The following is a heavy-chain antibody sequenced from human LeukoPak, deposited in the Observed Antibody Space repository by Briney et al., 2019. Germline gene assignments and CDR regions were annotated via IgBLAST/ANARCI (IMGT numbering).Heavy chain of an antibody. CDR2: ISYDGSNK. J-gene: IGHJ4*02. V-gene: IGHV3-30*04. Sequence: QPGGSLRLSCAASGFTFSSYAMHWVRQAPGKGLEWVAVISYDGSNKYYADSVKGRFTISRDNSKNILYVQMNSLRAEDTAVYYCAKGVGGVLPRYFDYWGQGTLVTVSS. CDR3: AKGVGGVLPRYFDY. D-gene: IGHD3-16*01. CDR1: GFTFSSYA.